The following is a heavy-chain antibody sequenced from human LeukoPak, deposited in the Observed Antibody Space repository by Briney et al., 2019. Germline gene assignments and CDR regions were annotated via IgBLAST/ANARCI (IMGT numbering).Heavy chain of an antibody. J-gene: IGHJ6*02. CDR3: ARHLKDTAMVIRGYYYYYGMDV. Sequence: SETLSLTCTVSGGSISSYYWSWIRQPPGKGLEWIGYIYYSGSTNYNPSLKSRVTISVDTSKNQFSLKLSSVTAADTAVYYCARHLKDTAMVIRGYYYYYGMDVWGQGTTVTVSS. V-gene: IGHV4-59*08. CDR1: GGSISSYY. D-gene: IGHD5-18*01. CDR2: IYYSGST.